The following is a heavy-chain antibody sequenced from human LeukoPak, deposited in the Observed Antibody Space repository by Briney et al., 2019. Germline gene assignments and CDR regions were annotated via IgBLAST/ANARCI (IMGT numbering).Heavy chain of an antibody. D-gene: IGHD3-9*01. Sequence: GGSLRLSCAASGFTVSSNYMRWVRQAPGKGLEWVSVIYSGGSTYYADSGKGRFTISRDNSKNTLYLQMNSLRAEDTAVYYCARALPDYDILTGYYRWGYFDYWGQGTLVTVSS. J-gene: IGHJ4*02. V-gene: IGHV3-66*01. CDR2: IYSGGST. CDR1: GFTVSSNY. CDR3: ARALPDYDILTGYYRWGYFDY.